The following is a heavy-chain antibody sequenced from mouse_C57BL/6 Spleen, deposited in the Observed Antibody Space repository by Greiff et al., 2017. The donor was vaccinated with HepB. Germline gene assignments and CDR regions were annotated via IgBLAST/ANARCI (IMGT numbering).Heavy chain of an antibody. J-gene: IGHJ2*01. Sequence: EVQRVESGGGLVQPGGSLKLSCAASGFTFSDYYMYWVRQTPEKRLEWVAYISNGGGSTYYPDTVKGRFTISRDNAKNTLYLQMSRLKSEDTAMYYCARQDYGSSYFDYWGQGTTLTVSS. CDR3: ARQDYGSSYFDY. D-gene: IGHD1-1*01. V-gene: IGHV5-12*01. CDR1: GFTFSDYY. CDR2: ISNGGGST.